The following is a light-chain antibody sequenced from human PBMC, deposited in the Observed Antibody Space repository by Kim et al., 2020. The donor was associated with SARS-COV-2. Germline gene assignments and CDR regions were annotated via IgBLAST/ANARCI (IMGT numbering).Light chain of an antibody. CDR2: GTS. Sequence: SLSPGERATLSCRASQSVSSNYIAWYQQKPGQAPRLLIYGTSNRATGIPDRFGGSGSGTDFRLTISRLEPEDFAVYYCQESGSLFTFGPGTKLEI. CDR3: QESGSLFT. V-gene: IGKV3-20*01. CDR1: QSVSSNY. J-gene: IGKJ2*01.